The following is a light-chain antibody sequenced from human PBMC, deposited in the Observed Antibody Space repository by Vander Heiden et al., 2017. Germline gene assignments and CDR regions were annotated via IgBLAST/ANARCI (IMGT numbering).Light chain of an antibody. J-gene: IGLJ1*01. Sequence: QSALTQPASVSGPPGQSITISGTGTSSDVGAYNYVSWYQQHPGKAPKLIFYDVTTRPSGVSNRFSGSKSGNTSSLTTSGLQAEDEADYYCSSYTSSNTLVFGTGTKVTVL. CDR1: SSDVGAYNY. CDR3: SSYTSSNTLV. CDR2: DVT. V-gene: IGLV2-14*03.